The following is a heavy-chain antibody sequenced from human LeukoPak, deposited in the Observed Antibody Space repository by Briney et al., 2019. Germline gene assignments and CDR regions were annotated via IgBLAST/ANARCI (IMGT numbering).Heavy chain of an antibody. D-gene: IGHD4-11*01. V-gene: IGHV3-23*01. CDR2: MSGSAGST. CDR1: GFTFSSYA. CDR3: AKEGTYYSKEPFDY. J-gene: IGHJ4*02. Sequence: GGSLRLSCAASGFTFSSYAMSWVRNAPGKGLEWVSAMSGSAGSTYYADSVKGRFTISRDNSKNTLYLQMNSLRAEDTAVYYCAKEGTYYSKEPFDYWGQGTLVTVSS.